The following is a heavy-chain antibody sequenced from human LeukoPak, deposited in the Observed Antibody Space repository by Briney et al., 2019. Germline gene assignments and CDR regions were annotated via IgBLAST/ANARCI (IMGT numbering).Heavy chain of an antibody. D-gene: IGHD6-19*01. J-gene: IGHJ4*02. Sequence: GGSLRLSCAASGFTFNNYAMNWVRQAPGKGLEWVSAISGSGGSTYYADSVKGRFTIPRDNSKNTLYLQMNSLRAEDTAVYYCAKDLAGIAVAYFDYWGQGTLVTVSS. CDR3: AKDLAGIAVAYFDY. CDR1: GFTFNNYA. V-gene: IGHV3-23*01. CDR2: ISGSGGST.